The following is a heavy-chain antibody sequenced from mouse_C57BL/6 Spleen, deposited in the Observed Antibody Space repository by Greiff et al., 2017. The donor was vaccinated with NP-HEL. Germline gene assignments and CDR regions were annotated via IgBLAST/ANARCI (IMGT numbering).Heavy chain of an antibody. Sequence: QVQLKQSGAELVRPGTSVKVSCKASGYAFTNYLIEWVKQRPGQGLEWIGVINPGSGGTNYNEKFKGKATLTADKSSSTAYMQLSSLTSEDSAVYFCAITTVVPFAYWGQGTLVTVSA. CDR3: AITTVVPFAY. V-gene: IGHV1-54*01. D-gene: IGHD1-1*01. J-gene: IGHJ3*01. CDR2: INPGSGGT. CDR1: GYAFTNYL.